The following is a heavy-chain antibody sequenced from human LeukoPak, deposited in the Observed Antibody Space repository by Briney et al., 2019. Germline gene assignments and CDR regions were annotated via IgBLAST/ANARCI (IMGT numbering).Heavy chain of an antibody. V-gene: IGHV3-33*01. CDR3: AREYSAGWFDP. CDR2: IWYDGSNK. CDR1: GFTFSSYS. D-gene: IGHD6-13*01. Sequence: GGSLRLSCAASGFTFSSYSMHWVRQAPGKGLEWVAVIWYDGSNKFYADSVKGRFTISRDNSKNTLYLQMNSLRAEDTAVYYCAREYSAGWFDPWGQGTLVTVSS. J-gene: IGHJ5*02.